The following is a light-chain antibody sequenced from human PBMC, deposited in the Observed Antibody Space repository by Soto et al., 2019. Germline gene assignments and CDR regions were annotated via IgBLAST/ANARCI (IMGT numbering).Light chain of an antibody. CDR2: EVT. Sequence: QSALTQPASVSGSPGQSITISCTVTRSDVGSYNSIAWYQQLPGKAPRVMIFEVTKRPSGISNRFSGSKSGSTASLTISGLQAEDEADYFCFSYAGSSIWVFGGGTKVTVL. V-gene: IGLV2-23*02. CDR3: FSYAGSSIWV. CDR1: RSDVGSYNS. J-gene: IGLJ3*02.